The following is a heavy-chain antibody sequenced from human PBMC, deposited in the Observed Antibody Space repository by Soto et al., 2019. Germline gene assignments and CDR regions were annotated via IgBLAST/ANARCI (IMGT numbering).Heavy chain of an antibody. CDR1: GGSISSYY. Sequence: QVQLQESGPGLVQPSETLSLTCTVSGGSISSYYWSWIRQPAGKGLEWIGRIYASGSTDYNPSLKSRVTMSLDTSQNQFSLKLSSVTAADTAVYYCARAAHSSTIFGVVFDYWGQGTLVTVSS. J-gene: IGHJ4*02. CDR3: ARAAHSSTIFGVVFDY. CDR2: IYASGST. V-gene: IGHV4-4*07. D-gene: IGHD3-3*01.